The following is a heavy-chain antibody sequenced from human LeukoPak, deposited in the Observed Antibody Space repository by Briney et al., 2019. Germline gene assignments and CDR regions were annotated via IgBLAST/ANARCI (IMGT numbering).Heavy chain of an antibody. D-gene: IGHD5-18*01. V-gene: IGHV3-23*01. J-gene: IGHJ5*02. CDR1: GFTFSIYA. Sequence: QPGRSLRLSCAASGFTFSIYAMSWVRQATGQGLPWVSVISGSGGSTYYADSVKGRFTISRDNSQNTLYLQMNSLRAEDTAVYYCAKGPHTASSYNWFDPWGRGTLVTVSS. CDR3: AKGPHTASSYNWFDP. CDR2: ISGSGGST.